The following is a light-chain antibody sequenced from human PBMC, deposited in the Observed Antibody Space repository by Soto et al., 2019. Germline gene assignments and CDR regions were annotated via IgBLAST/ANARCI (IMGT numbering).Light chain of an antibody. V-gene: IGKV3-15*01. J-gene: IGKJ1*01. CDR3: QQSNFLPRT. CDR1: HSVSSD. Sequence: VVTLSPATVSLSTGERATLSCRASHSVSSDLAWYQQKPGQAPRLLIYGASTRAPGLPARFRGRGSGTEFTPTISILQAEDGALYCSQQSNFLPRTFAQGTKVDIK. CDR2: GAS.